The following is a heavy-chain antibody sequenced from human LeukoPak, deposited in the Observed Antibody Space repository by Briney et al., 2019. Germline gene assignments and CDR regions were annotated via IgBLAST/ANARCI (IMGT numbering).Heavy chain of an antibody. CDR1: GFTFSSYS. V-gene: IGHV3-21*01. Sequence: PGGSLRLSCAASGFTFSSYSMNWVRQAPGKGLEWGSSISSSSSYIYYADSVKGRFTISRDTAKNSLYLQMNSLRAEDTAVYYCAREGYYDSSSYYYPFDYWGQGTLVIVSS. CDR3: AREGYYDSSSYYYPFDY. J-gene: IGHJ4*02. CDR2: ISSSSSYI. D-gene: IGHD3-22*01.